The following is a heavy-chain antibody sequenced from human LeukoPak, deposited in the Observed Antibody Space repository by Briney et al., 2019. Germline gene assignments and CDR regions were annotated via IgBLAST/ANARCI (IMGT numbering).Heavy chain of an antibody. V-gene: IGHV3-21*01. J-gene: IGHJ6*03. Sequence: GGSLRLSCAASGFTFSSYTMNWVRQAPGKGLEWVSSISSSSSYIYYAHSVKGRFTISRDNSKNTLYLQMNSLRAEDTAVYYCARVAQRAAYCSGGSCYPKYYYYYMDVWGKGTTVTVSS. CDR3: ARVAQRAAYCSGGSCYPKYYYYYMDV. CDR1: GFTFSSYT. CDR2: ISSSSSYI. D-gene: IGHD2-15*01.